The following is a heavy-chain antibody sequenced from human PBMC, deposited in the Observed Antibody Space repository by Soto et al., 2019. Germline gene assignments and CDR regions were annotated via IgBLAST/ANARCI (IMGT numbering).Heavy chain of an antibody. CDR2: ITGGGDNT. CDR1: GFTFSNYA. Sequence: GGSLRLSCAASGFTFSNYAMNWVRRAPGKGLEWVSGITGGGDNTYYADSVKGRFSISRDNSKNMLFLQMSSLRAEDTAVYYCAQDRWVNYWGQGA. D-gene: IGHD3-16*01. CDR3: AQDRWVNY. V-gene: IGHV3-23*01. J-gene: IGHJ4*02.